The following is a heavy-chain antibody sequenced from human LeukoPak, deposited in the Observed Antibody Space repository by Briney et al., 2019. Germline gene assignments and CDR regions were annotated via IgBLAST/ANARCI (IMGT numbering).Heavy chain of an antibody. CDR2: INHSGST. J-gene: IGHJ6*03. D-gene: IGHD6-6*01. CDR1: VGSFSGYY. Sequence: SETLSLTCAVYVGSFSGYYWSWIRQPPGKGLEWIGEINHSGSTNYNPSLKSRVTISVDTSKNQFSLKLSSVTAADTAVYYCARRAEYSSPFYYYYYMDVWGKGTTVTVSS. V-gene: IGHV4-34*01. CDR3: ARRAEYSSPFYYYYYMDV.